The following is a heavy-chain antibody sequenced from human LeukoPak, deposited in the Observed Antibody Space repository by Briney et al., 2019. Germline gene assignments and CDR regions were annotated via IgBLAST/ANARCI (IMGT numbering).Heavy chain of an antibody. J-gene: IGHJ4*02. V-gene: IGHV4-59*01. CDR1: GGSISSYY. Sequence: PSETLSLTCTVSGGSISSYYWSWIRQPPGKGLEWIGFINYSGGTNYTPSLKSRVTISVDTSKNQFFLKLSSVTAADTAVYYCARPYCGGDCWGQGTLVTVSS. D-gene: IGHD2-21*01. CDR3: ARPYCGGDC. CDR2: INYSGGT.